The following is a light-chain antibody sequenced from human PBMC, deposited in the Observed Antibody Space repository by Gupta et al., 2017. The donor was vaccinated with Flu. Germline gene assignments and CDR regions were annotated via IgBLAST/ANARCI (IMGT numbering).Light chain of an antibody. CDR2: GAS. J-gene: IGKJ3*01. CDR1: HTIPSTY. V-gene: IGKV3-20*01. Sequence: ENVLTQSPCTLSLSPGEGATLSCSASHTIPSTYLAWFQQRPGQPPRLLIHGASSRATGVPNRFRGSGSGTEFTLTIKRLEAEDFAVYYCQQYGSSPTTFGPGTKVEIK. CDR3: QQYGSSPTT.